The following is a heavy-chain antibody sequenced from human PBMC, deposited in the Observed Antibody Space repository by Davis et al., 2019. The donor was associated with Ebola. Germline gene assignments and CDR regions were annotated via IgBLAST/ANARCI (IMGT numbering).Heavy chain of an antibody. D-gene: IGHD3-3*01. Sequence: PSETLSLTCTVSGGSISSYYWSWIRQPAGKGLEWIGRIYTSGSTNYNPSLKSRVTMSVDTSKNQFSLKLSSVTAADTAVYYCARGVDDFWSGYYKDYFDYWGQGTLVTVSS. CDR2: IYTSGST. V-gene: IGHV4-4*07. J-gene: IGHJ4*02. CDR1: GGSISSYY. CDR3: ARGVDDFWSGYYKDYFDY.